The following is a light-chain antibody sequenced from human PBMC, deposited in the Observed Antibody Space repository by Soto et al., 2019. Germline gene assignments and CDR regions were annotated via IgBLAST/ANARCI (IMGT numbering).Light chain of an antibody. CDR1: SSDVGGYNY. Sequence: QSALTQPASVSGSPGQSITISCSGTSSDVGGYNYVSWYQQHPGKAPKLIISEVTNRPSGVSNRFSGSKSGTTASLTISGRQPEDEADYYCSSYTSGSTRVFGTGTKLTVL. CDR2: EVT. V-gene: IGLV2-14*01. J-gene: IGLJ1*01. CDR3: SSYTSGSTRV.